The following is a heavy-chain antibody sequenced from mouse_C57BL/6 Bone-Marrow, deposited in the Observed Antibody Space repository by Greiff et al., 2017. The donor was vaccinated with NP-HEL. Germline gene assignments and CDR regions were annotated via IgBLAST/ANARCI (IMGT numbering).Heavy chain of an antibody. CDR3: ARGRGLRPRGDYFDY. CDR2: INPNNGGT. J-gene: IGHJ2*01. CDR1: GYTFTDYN. V-gene: IGHV1-22*01. Sequence: EVQGVESGPELVKPGASVKMSCKASGYTFTDYNMHWVKQSHGKSLEWIGYINPNNGGTSYNQKFKGKATLTVNKSSSTAYMELRSLTSEDSAVYYCARGRGLRPRGDYFDYWGQGTTLTVSS. D-gene: IGHD2-4*01.